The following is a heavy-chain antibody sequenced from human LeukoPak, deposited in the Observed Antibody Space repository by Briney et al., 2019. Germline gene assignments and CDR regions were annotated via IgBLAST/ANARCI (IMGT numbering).Heavy chain of an antibody. CDR1: GFTVSSSY. Sequence: GGSLRLSCAASGFTVSSSYMTWVRQAPGRGLEWVSVIYSGGDTYYADSVKGRFTISRDNSKNTLYLQMNSLRAEDTAVYYCARDSHRDYMDVWGKGTTVTVSS. V-gene: IGHV3-53*01. CDR3: ARDSHRDYMDV. J-gene: IGHJ6*03. D-gene: IGHD1-14*01. CDR2: IYSGGDT.